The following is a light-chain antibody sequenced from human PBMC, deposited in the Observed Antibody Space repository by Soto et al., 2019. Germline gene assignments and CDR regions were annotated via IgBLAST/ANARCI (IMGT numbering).Light chain of an antibody. J-gene: IGLJ1*01. CDR2: EVS. V-gene: IGLV2-14*03. CDR3: TSFAPGRIYV. Sequence: SALTQPASVSGSPGQSITISCSGTSSDIGAYDLVSWYQQHPGRAPKLIIYEVSHRFSGLSYRFSGSKSGNTASLTISGLQAEDEGEYDCTSFAPGRIYVCGRGTKVTVL. CDR1: SSDIGAYDL.